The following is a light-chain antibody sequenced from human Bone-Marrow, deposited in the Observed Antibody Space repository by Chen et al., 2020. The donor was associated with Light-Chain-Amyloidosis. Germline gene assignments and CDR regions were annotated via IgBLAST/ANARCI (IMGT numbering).Light chain of an antibody. CDR1: QDITNY. Sequence: DVQLTQSPSSLSASVGDRVTITCQASQDITNYLNWYQQKPGRAPKLLIFDSSKMAGGVPLRFSGSGSGTTFSLTISSLEPEDVATYFYQQYDKLPLTFGGGTKVEIK. J-gene: IGKJ4*01. CDR3: QQYDKLPLT. V-gene: IGKV1-33*01. CDR2: DSS.